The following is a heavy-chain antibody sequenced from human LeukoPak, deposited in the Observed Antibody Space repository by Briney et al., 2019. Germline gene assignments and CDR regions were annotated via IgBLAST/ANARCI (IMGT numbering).Heavy chain of an antibody. CDR1: GGSISSSSYY. D-gene: IGHD6-19*01. Sequence: PSETLSLTCAVSGGSISSSSYYWGWIRQPPGKGLEWIGSIYYSGSTYYNPSLKSRVTISVDTSKNQFSLKLSSVTAADTAVYYCARGKQWLFQNWFDPWGQGTLVTVSS. V-gene: IGHV4-39*07. CDR2: IYYSGST. J-gene: IGHJ5*02. CDR3: ARGKQWLFQNWFDP.